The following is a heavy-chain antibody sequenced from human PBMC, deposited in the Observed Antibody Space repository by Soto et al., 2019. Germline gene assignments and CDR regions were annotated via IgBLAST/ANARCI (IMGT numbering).Heavy chain of an antibody. CDR1: GFSFSTYS. D-gene: IGHD2-21*02. J-gene: IGHJ6*02. CDR3: AREETAWPLAYGLDV. CDR2: ISSRGDT. V-gene: IGHV3-21*01. Sequence: GGSLRLSCAASGFSFSTYSMNWVRQAPGKGLEWVSSISSRGDTYYADSVKGRFTISRDNAKNSVSLQMDSLRAEDAAVYYCAREETAWPLAYGLDVWGQGXTVTVYS.